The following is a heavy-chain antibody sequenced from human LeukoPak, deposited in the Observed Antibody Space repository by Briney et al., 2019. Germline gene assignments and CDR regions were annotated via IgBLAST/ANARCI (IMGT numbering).Heavy chain of an antibody. J-gene: IGHJ5*02. CDR2: ISGYAGNT. CDR3: ARSSWFGGRSAWRWFDP. CDR1: GYTFSSYG. V-gene: IGHV1-18*01. Sequence: ASVKVSCKASGYTFSSYGISWVRHAPGQGLEWMGWISGYAGNTNYAQNLQGRVTMTTDTSTSTAYMELRSLRSDDTALYYCARSSWFGGRSAWRWFDPWGQGTLVTVSS. D-gene: IGHD3-10*01.